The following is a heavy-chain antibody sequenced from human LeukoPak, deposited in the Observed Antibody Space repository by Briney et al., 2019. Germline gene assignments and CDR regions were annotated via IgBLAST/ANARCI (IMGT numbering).Heavy chain of an antibody. CDR1: GFTFGSYG. D-gene: IGHD3-3*01. CDR3: AKDTPTYYDFWSGPGFDY. Sequence: PGGSLRLSCAASGFTFGSYGMHWVRQAPGKGLEWVAVISYDGGNKYYADSVKGRFTISRDNSKNTLYMQMNSLRAEDTAVYYCAKDTPTYYDFWSGPGFDYWGQGTLVTVSS. CDR2: ISYDGGNK. J-gene: IGHJ4*02. V-gene: IGHV3-30*18.